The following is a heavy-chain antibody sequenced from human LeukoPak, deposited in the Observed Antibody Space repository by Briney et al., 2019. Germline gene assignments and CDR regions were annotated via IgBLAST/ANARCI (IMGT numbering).Heavy chain of an antibody. V-gene: IGHV1-2*02. CDR3: ARDQRGLYCSSTSCYLGPASNDAFDI. Sequence: GASVKVSCKASGYTFTGYYMHWVRQAPGQGLQWMGWINPNSGGTNSAQKFQGRVTMTRDTSISTAYMELSSLRSDDTAVYYCARDQRGLYCSSTSCYLGPASNDAFDIWGQGTMVTVSS. D-gene: IGHD2-2*01. J-gene: IGHJ3*02. CDR2: INPNSGGT. CDR1: GYTFTGYY.